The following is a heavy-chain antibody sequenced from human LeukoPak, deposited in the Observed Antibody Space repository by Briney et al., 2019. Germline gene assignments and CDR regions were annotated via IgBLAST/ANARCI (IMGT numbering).Heavy chain of an antibody. V-gene: IGHV1-69*01. CDR1: GGTFSSYA. Sequence: SVKVSCKASGGTFSSYAISWVRQAPGQGLEWMGGIIPIFGTANYAQRFQDRVTITADESTSTAYMELSSLRSEDTAVYYCAREQRWQSHAFDIWGQGTMVTVSS. CDR2: IIPIFGTA. J-gene: IGHJ3*02. CDR3: AREQRWQSHAFDI. D-gene: IGHD5-24*01.